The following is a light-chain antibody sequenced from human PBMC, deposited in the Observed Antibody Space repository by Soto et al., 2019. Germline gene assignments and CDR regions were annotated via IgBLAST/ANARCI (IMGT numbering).Light chain of an antibody. J-gene: IGKJ1*01. CDR2: DAS. V-gene: IGKV1-5*01. CDR3: QQYNRNPWT. CDR1: QRIRTY. Sequence: DIQMTQSPSTLSASVGDRVTITCRASQRIRTYLAWCQQKPGTAPKLLIYDASSLDSGVPSRFSGSGSGTEFTLTISSLQPDDSATYYCQQYNRNPWTFGQGTKVEIK.